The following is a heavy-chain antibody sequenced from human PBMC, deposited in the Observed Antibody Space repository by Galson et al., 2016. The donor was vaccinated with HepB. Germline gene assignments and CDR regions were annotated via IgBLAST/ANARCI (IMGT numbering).Heavy chain of an antibody. CDR2: IYSSGYT. CDR1: GITFNTYN. J-gene: IGHJ4*02. CDR3: ARGGGHGFFDY. V-gene: IGHV3-53*01. Sequence: SLRLSCAASGITFNTYNMIWVRQAPGKGLEWVSVIYSSGYTYYADSVKGRFTISRDNSKNTLYLQMNSLRAEDTALYYCARGGGHGFFDYWGQGTQVTVSS. D-gene: IGHD3-10*01.